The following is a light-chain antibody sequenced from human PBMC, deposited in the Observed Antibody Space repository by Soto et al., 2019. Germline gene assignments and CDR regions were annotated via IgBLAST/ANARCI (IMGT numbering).Light chain of an antibody. J-gene: IGKJ1*01. V-gene: IGKV3-20*01. CDR3: QQYGNSPWT. CDR1: QRVSRN. Sequence: EIVMTQSPATLSVSPGERATLSCRASQRVSRNLAWYQQKPGQAPRLLIYGASSRATGIPDRFSGSGSGTDFTLTVSRLEPEGFAVYYCQQYGNSPWTFGQGTKVDIK. CDR2: GAS.